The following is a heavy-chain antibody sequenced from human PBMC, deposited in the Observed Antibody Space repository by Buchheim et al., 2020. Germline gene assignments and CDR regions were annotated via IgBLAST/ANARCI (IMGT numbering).Heavy chain of an antibody. CDR1: GFTFSSYS. J-gene: IGHJ6*02. D-gene: IGHD6-19*01. CDR2: ISSSSSTI. Sequence: VLLVESGGGVVQPGRSLRLSCAASGFTFSSYSMNWVRQAPGKGLEWVSYISSSSSTIYYADSVKGRFTISRDNAKNSLYLQMNSLRAEDTAVYYCATALVAGNYYYYGMDVWGQGTT. V-gene: IGHV3-48*04. CDR3: ATALVAGNYYYYGMDV.